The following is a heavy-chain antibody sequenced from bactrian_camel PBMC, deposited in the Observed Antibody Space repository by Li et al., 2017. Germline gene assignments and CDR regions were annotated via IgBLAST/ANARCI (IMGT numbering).Heavy chain of an antibody. J-gene: IGHJ4*01. CDR3: AKDASYWYWGELNY. CDR2: INSDGRST. CDR1: GFTFSAYA. D-gene: IGHD1*01. Sequence: DVQLVESGGGSVETGGSLMLSCTASGFTFSAYAMSWVRQAPGKGLEWVSAINSDGRSTSYADSVKGRFTISRDSAENTVYLQLNSLKTEDMGIYYCAKDASYWYWGELNYWGQGTQVTVS. V-gene: IGHV3S40*01.